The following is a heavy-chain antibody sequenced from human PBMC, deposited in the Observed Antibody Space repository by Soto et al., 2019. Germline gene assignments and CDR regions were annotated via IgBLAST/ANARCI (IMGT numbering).Heavy chain of an antibody. Sequence: QVQLQQWGAGLLKPSETLSLTCAVYGGSFSGYYWSWIRQPPGKGLEWIGEINHSGSTNYNPSLKSRVTISVDTSKNQFSLKLSSVTAADTAVYYCARGRWKNSYYGTGSYPDYFDYWGQGTLVTVSS. CDR1: GGSFSGYY. J-gene: IGHJ4*02. V-gene: IGHV4-34*01. CDR3: ARGRWKNSYYGTGSYPDYFDY. D-gene: IGHD3-10*01. CDR2: INHSGST.